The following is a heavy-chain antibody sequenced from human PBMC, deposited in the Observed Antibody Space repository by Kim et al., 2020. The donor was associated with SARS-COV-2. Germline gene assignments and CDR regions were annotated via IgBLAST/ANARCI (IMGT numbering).Heavy chain of an antibody. Sequence: GGSLRLSCAASGFTFSNFGMHWVRQDPGKGLEWVAFIWSDGSNQYYADSVMGRFSISRDNSKNTLYLQMSSLRAEDTAVYYCARDGKQLGLFDIWGQGTLVTVSS. J-gene: IGHJ5*02. D-gene: IGHD1-1*01. CDR2: IWSDGSNQ. CDR1: GFTFSNFG. CDR3: ARDGKQLGLFDI. V-gene: IGHV3-33*01.